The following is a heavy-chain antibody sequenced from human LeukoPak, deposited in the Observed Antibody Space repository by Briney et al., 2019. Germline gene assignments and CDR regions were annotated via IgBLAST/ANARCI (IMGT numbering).Heavy chain of an antibody. Sequence: SQTLSLTCTVSGGSISSGGYYWSWIRQHPGKGLEWIGYIYYSGSTYYNPSLKSRVTISVDTSKNQFSLKLSSVTAAGTAVYYCARGSGYSGYDPLNWFDPWGQGTLVTVSS. V-gene: IGHV4-31*03. D-gene: IGHD5-12*01. CDR2: IYYSGST. CDR3: ARGSGYSGYDPLNWFDP. CDR1: GGSISSGGYY. J-gene: IGHJ5*02.